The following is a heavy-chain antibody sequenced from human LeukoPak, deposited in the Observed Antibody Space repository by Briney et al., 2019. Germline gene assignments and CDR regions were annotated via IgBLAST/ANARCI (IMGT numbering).Heavy chain of an antibody. CDR1: GGSISSGGYY. V-gene: IGHV4-31*03. CDR2: IYYSGST. J-gene: IGHJ4*02. Sequence: SQTLSLTCTVSGGSISSGGYYWSWIRQHPGKGLEWIGYIYYSGSTYYNPSLKSRVTISVDTSKNQFSLKLSSVTAADTAVHYCARANDVSGYSTEVYFDYWGQGTLVTVSS. D-gene: IGHD3-22*01. CDR3: ARANDVSGYSTEVYFDY.